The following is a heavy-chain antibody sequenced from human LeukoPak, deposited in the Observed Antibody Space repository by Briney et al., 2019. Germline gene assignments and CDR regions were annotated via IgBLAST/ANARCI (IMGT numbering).Heavy chain of an antibody. J-gene: IGHJ3*02. Sequence: GGSLRLSCAASGFTVSSNYMSWVRQAPGKGLEWVSVIYSGGSTYYADSVKGRFTISRDNSKNTLYLQMNSLRAEDTAVYYCARTAYGDHADAFDIWGQGTMVTVSS. V-gene: IGHV3-53*01. D-gene: IGHD4-17*01. CDR2: IYSGGST. CDR3: ARTAYGDHADAFDI. CDR1: GFTVSSNY.